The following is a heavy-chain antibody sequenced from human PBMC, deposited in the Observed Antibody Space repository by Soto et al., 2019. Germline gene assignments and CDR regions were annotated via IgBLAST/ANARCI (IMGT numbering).Heavy chain of an antibody. Sequence: QVQLQVSGPGLVKPSETLSLTCTVSGDSISSYSWSWIRQPPGKGLEWIGNIHYNGNTKYSPSLKSRVAMSLDTSKNCISLKLISVTTADTSVYFCERDGNLGSLLQPLDSWSQRTLVTVSS. J-gene: IGHJ4*02. CDR3: ERDGNLGSLLQPLDS. CDR2: IHYNGNT. V-gene: IGHV4-59*01. CDR1: GDSISSYS. D-gene: IGHD1-1*01.